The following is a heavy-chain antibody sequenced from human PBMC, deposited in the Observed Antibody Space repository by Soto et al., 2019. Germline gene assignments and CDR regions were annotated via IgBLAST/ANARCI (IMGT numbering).Heavy chain of an antibody. CDR1: GFTFSSYS. J-gene: IGHJ3*02. CDR2: ISSSSSTI. D-gene: IGHD1-26*01. V-gene: IGHV3-48*02. CDR3: ARAFPSLVGAILDI. Sequence: EVQLVESGGGLVQPGGSLRLSCAASGFTFSSYSMNWVRQAPGKGLEWVSYISSSSSTIYYADSVKGRFTISRDNAKNSLYLQMNSLRDEDTAVYYCARAFPSLVGAILDIWGQGTMVTVSS.